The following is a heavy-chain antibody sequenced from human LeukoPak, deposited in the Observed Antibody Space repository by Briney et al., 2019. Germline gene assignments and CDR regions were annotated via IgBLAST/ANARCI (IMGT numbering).Heavy chain of an antibody. V-gene: IGHV4-4*07. CDR2: IYTSGST. J-gene: IGHJ6*02. CDR3: ARYNSSGWYYYYYGMDV. Sequence: SETLSLTCTVSGVSISSYYWSWIRQPAGKGLEWIGRIYTSGSTNYNPSLKSRVTMSVDTSKNQFSLKLSSVTAADTAVYYCARYNSSGWYYYYYGMDVWGQGTTVTVSS. CDR1: GVSISSYY. D-gene: IGHD6-19*01.